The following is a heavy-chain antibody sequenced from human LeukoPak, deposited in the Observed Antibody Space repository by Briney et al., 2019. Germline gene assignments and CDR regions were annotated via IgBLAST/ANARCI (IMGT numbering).Heavy chain of an antibody. D-gene: IGHD3-22*01. CDR1: GFTFSNYE. Sequence: GGSLRLSCAASGFTFSNYEMNWVRQAPGKGLEWVSHISSSGRTVYYADSVKGRFTISRDNSKNTLYLQMNSLRAEDTAVYYCARHYYYDSSGYWALYWGQGTLVTVSS. V-gene: IGHV3-48*03. CDR3: ARHYYYDSSGYWALY. J-gene: IGHJ4*02. CDR2: ISSSGRTV.